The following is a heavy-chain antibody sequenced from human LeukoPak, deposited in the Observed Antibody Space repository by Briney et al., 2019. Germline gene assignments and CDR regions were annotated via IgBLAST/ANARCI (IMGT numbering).Heavy chain of an antibody. CDR2: INSDGSTT. J-gene: IGHJ4*02. CDR3: ARSRWLDAFDY. V-gene: IGHV3-74*01. D-gene: IGHD6-19*01. Sequence: SGGSWRLSLAASGFTFRTYWMNWVRQAPGKGLVWVSRINSDGSTTNYADSVKGRFTISRDNAKNTLYLQMNSLRADDTAVYYCARSRWLDAFDYWGQGTLVTVSS. CDR1: GFTFRTYW.